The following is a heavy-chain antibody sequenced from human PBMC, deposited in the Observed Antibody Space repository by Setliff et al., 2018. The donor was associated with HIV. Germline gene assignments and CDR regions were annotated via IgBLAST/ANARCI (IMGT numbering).Heavy chain of an antibody. J-gene: IGHJ5*02. CDR1: GGSISSHY. CDR3: ARERLTFGEFANWFDP. D-gene: IGHD3-10*01. Sequence: PSETLSLTCTVSGGSISSHYWSWIRQPPGKRLEWIGYIYYSGSTNYNPSLKSRVTISVDTSKNQFSLKLSSVTAADTAVYYCARERLTFGEFANWFDPWGQGTLVTVSS. V-gene: IGHV4-59*11. CDR2: IYYSGST.